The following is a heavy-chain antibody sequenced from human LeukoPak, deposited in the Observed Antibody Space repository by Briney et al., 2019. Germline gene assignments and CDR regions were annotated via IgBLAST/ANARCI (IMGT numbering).Heavy chain of an antibody. CDR2: FSGSGGST. J-gene: IGHJ6*03. V-gene: IGHV3-23*01. D-gene: IGHD6-6*01. CDR3: AGTGYSSSFYYYYMDV. CDR1: GLTFSSYA. Sequence: GGSLSLSCPASGLTFSSYAMSRLRPAPGNSLHWVSSFSGSGGSTYYADSVKGRFTISRDNSTNTLYLQMNSLRAEDTAVYYCAGTGYSSSFYYYYMDVWGKGTTVTVSS.